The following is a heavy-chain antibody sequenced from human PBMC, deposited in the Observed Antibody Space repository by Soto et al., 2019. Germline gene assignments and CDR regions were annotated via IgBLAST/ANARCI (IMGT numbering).Heavy chain of an antibody. CDR2: IRSKAYGGTT. D-gene: IGHD5-12*01. CDR3: TRDGVNSGYDKVDY. Sequence: GGSLRLSCTASGFTFGDYAMSWVRQAPGKGLEWVGFIRSKAYGGTTEYAASVKGRFTISRDDSKSIAYLQMNSLKTEDTAVYYCTRDGVNSGYDKVDYWGQGTLVTVSS. J-gene: IGHJ4*02. CDR1: GFTFGDYA. V-gene: IGHV3-49*04.